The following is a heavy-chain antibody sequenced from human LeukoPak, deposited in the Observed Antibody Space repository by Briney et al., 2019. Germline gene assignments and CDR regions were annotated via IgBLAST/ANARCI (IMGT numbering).Heavy chain of an antibody. D-gene: IGHD3-22*01. V-gene: IGHV1-18*04. J-gene: IGHJ4*02. Sequence: ASVKVSCKASGYTFTSYYMHWVRQAPGQGLEWMGWISAYNGNTNYAQKLQGRVTMTTDTSTSTAYMELRSLRSDDTAVYYCARDPYYYDSSGSHRGFLDYWGQGTLVTVSS. CDR2: ISAYNGNT. CDR3: ARDPYYYDSSGSHRGFLDY. CDR1: GYTFTSYY.